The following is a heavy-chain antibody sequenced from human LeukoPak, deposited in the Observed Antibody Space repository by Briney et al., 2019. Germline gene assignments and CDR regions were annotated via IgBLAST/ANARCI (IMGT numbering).Heavy chain of an antibody. J-gene: IGHJ5*02. CDR2: IIPILGIA. V-gene: IGHV1-69*04. CDR3: ARDLNYCSGGGCYSFDP. CDR1: GGTFSSYA. D-gene: IGHD2-15*01. Sequence: RASVKVSCKASGGTFSSYAISWVRQAPGQGLEWMGRIIPILGIANYAQKFQGRVTITADKSTSTAYMELSSLRSEDTAVYYCARDLNYCSGGGCYSFDPWGQGTLVTVSS.